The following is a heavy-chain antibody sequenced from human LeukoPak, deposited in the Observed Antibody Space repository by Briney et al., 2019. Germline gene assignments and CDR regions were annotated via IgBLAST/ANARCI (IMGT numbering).Heavy chain of an antibody. CDR1: GFTFSSYA. D-gene: IGHD3-22*01. V-gene: IGHV3-23*01. J-gene: IGHJ4*02. CDR3: SRVGDSSGYPPPDY. CDR2: ISGSGGST. Sequence: GGSLRLSCAASGFTFSSYAMSWVRQAPGKGLEWVSAISGSGGSTYYADSVKGRFTISRDNSKNTLYLQMNSLKTEDTAVYYCSRVGDSSGYPPPDYWGQGTLVTVSS.